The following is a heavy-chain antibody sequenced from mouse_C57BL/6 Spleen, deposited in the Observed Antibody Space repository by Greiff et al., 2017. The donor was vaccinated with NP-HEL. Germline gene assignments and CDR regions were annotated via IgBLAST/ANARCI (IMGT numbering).Heavy chain of an antibody. D-gene: IGHD2-3*01. CDR1: GYTFTSYW. Sequence: QVQLQQPGAELVKPGASVKLSCKASGYTFTSYWMHWVKQRPGQGLEWIGMIHPNSGSTNYNEKFKSKATLTVDKSSSTAYMQLSSLTSEDSAVYYCASDGYYLYAMDYWGQGTSVTVSS. J-gene: IGHJ4*01. V-gene: IGHV1-64*01. CDR2: IHPNSGST. CDR3: ASDGYYLYAMDY.